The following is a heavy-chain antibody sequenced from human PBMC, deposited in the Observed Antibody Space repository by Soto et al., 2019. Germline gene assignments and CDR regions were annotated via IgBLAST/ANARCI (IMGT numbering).Heavy chain of an antibody. J-gene: IGHJ1*01. CDR3: ARAGKQWLVRYFPH. D-gene: IGHD6-19*01. CDR1: GGSFSGYY. V-gene: IGHV4-34*01. CDR2: INHSGST. Sequence: SETLSLTCAVYGGSFSGYYWSWIRQPPGKGLEWIGEINHSGSTNYNPSLKSRVTISVDTSKNQFSLKLSSVTAADTAVYYCARAGKQWLVRYFPHWGQGTLVTVSS.